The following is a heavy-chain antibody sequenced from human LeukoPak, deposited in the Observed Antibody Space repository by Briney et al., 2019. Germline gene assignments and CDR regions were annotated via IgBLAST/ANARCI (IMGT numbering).Heavy chain of an antibody. CDR1: GFTFSSYA. D-gene: IGHD6-13*01. Sequence: PGGSLRHSCVASGFTFSSYAMHWVRQAPGKGLEWVAVISYDGSNKYYADSVKGRFTISRDNSKNTLYLQMNSLRAEDTAVYYCARSKGSSSWALDYWGQGTLVTVSS. CDR3: ARSKGSSSWALDY. V-gene: IGHV3-30-3*01. CDR2: ISYDGSNK. J-gene: IGHJ4*02.